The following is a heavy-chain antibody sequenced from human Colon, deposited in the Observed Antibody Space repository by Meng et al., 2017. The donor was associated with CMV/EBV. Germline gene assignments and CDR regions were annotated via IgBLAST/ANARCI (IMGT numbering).Heavy chain of an antibody. J-gene: IGHJ6*02. CDR3: ARVWYYGMDV. Sequence: SETLSLTCTVSGGSISSSSYYWGWIRQPPGKGLEWIGSIYYSGSTYYNPSLKSRVTISVDTSKNQFSLKLSSVTAADTAVYYCARVWYYGMDVWGQGTLVTVSS. CDR2: IYYSGST. CDR1: GGSISSSSYY. D-gene: IGHD3-16*01. V-gene: IGHV4-39*07.